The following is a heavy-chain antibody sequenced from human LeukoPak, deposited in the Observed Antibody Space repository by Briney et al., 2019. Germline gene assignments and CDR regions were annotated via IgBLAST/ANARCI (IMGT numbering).Heavy chain of an antibody. D-gene: IGHD3-10*01. J-gene: IGHJ4*02. CDR1: GFTFSSYG. CDR2: ISYDGSNI. Sequence: GRSLRLSCAASGFTFSSYGMHWVRQAPGKGLEWVAVISYDGSNIYYADSVKGRFTISRDNSKNTAYLQMDCLKTEDTAVYYCTGDYYGSGSYADFDYWGQGTLVTVSS. V-gene: IGHV3-30*03. CDR3: TGDYYGSGSYADFDY.